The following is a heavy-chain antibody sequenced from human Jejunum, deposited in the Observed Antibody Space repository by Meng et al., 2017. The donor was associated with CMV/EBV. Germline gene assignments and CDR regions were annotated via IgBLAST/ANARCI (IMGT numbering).Heavy chain of an antibody. CDR2: IYWDDDK. CDR1: TSAEG. D-gene: IGHD3-10*01. J-gene: IGHJ5*02. Sequence: TSAEGVGWIRQPPGQALEWLAIIYWDDDKRYSPSLESRLTITKDTSKNQVVLTMTNMDPVDTATYYCIHSPRGTMVRGERYNWFDPWGQGTLVTVSS. CDR3: IHSPRGTMVRGERYNWFDP. V-gene: IGHV2-5*02.